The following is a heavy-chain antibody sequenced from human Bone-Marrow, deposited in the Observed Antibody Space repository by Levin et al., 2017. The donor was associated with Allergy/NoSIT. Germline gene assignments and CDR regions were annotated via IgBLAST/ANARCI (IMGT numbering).Heavy chain of an antibody. J-gene: IGHJ4*02. Sequence: SQTLSLTCTVSGGSIRGGIYYWGWIRQPPGKGLEWIGSIYYRGTTYYSPSLKSRVTLSIDTSKNQFSLSLRSVTAADTAVYYCARDSLDLGATVDFWGQGTLVTISS. V-gene: IGHV4-39*07. CDR1: GGSIRGGIYY. CDR3: ARDSLDLGATVDF. D-gene: IGHD3-10*01. CDR2: IYYRGTT.